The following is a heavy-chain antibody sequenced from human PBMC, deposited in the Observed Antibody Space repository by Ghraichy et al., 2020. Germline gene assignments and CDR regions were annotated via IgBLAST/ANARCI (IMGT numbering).Heavy chain of an antibody. V-gene: IGHV3-15*01. CDR3: TTVVRGVPTYYYYYMDV. CDR2: IKSKTDGGTT. CDR1: GFTFSNAW. Sequence: GGSLRLSCAASGFTFSNAWMSWVRQAPGKGLEWVGRIKSKTDGGTTDYAAPVKGRFTISRDDSKNTLYLQMNSLKTEDTAVYYCTTVVRGVPTYYYYYMDVWGKGTTVTVSS. J-gene: IGHJ6*03. D-gene: IGHD3-10*01.